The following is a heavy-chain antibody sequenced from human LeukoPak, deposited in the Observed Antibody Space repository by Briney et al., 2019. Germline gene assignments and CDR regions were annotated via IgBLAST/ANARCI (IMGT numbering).Heavy chain of an antibody. V-gene: IGHV1-69*13. CDR2: IIPIFGTA. CDR1: GGTFSSYA. CDR3: ARGPPYYYDSSGYYRLDY. J-gene: IGHJ4*02. D-gene: IGHD3-22*01. Sequence: SVTVSCKASGGTFSSYAISWVRQAPGQGLEWMGGIIPIFGTANYAQKFQGRVTITADESTSTAYMELSSLRSEDTAVYYCARGPPYYYDSSGYYRLDYWGQGTLVTVSS.